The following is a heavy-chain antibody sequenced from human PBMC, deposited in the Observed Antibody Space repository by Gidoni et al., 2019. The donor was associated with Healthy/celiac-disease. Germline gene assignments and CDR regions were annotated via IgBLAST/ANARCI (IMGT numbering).Heavy chain of an antibody. Sequence: EVQLVESGGGLVQPGGSLRLSCAASGFTFSSYDMHWVRQATGKGLEWVSAIGTAGDTYYPGSVKGRFTISRENAKNSLYLQMNSLRAGDTAVYYCARAAKGGGAGAYFDYWGQGTLVTVSS. CDR3: ARAAKGGGAGAYFDY. V-gene: IGHV3-13*01. CDR1: GFTFSSYD. D-gene: IGHD3-16*01. CDR2: IGTAGDT. J-gene: IGHJ4*02.